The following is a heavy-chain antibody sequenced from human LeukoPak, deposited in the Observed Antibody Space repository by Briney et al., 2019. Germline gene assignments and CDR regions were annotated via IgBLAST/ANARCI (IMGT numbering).Heavy chain of an antibody. D-gene: IGHD3-22*01. J-gene: IGHJ5*02. CDR1: GGTFSSYA. Sequence: SVKVSCKASGGTFSSYAISWVRQAPGQGLEWMGRIIPIFGTANYAQKFQGRVTITTDESTSTAYMERSSLRSEDTAVYYCARKGSVASSGYYYEDWFDPWGQGTLVTVSS. V-gene: IGHV1-69*05. CDR2: IIPIFGTA. CDR3: ARKGSVASSGYYYEDWFDP.